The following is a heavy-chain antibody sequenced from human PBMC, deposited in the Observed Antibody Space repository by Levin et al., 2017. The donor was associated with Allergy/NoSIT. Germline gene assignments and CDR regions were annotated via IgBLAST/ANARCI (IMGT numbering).Heavy chain of an antibody. V-gene: IGHV3-64D*06. CDR3: VTPPYISSWAPAGL. D-gene: IGHD6-13*01. J-gene: IGHJ4*02. CDR1: GFTFSSYA. Sequence: GESLKISCSASGFTFSSYAMHWVRQAPGKGLEYVSAISSNGGSTYYADSVKGRFTISRDNSKNTLYLQMSSLRAEDTAVYYCVTPPYISSWAPAGLWGQGTLVTVSS. CDR2: ISSNGGST.